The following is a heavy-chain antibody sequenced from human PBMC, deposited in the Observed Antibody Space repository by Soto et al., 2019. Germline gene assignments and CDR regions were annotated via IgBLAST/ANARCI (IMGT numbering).Heavy chain of an antibody. D-gene: IGHD6-6*01. V-gene: IGHV1-3*05. J-gene: IGHJ6*02. CDR1: GYTFTSYA. Sequence: QVQLVQSGAEEKKPGASVKVSCKASGYTFTSYAMHWVRQAPGQRLEWMGWINAGNGNTKYSQKFQGRVTITRDTSASTAYMELSSLRSEATAVYYCASLSRKYSSSSYYGMDVWGQGTTVTVSS. CDR2: INAGNGNT. CDR3: ASLSRKYSSSSYYGMDV.